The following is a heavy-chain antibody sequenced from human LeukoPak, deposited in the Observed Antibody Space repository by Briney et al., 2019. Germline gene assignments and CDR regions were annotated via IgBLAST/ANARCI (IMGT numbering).Heavy chain of an antibody. CDR3: ACYVGGGSGSYYRRYGMDV. V-gene: IGHV4-34*01. CDR2: INHSGST. Sequence: SETPSLTCAVYGGSFSGYYWSWIRQPPGKGLEWIGEINHSGSTNYNPSLKSRVTISVDTSKNQFSLKLSSVTAADTAVYYCACYVGGGSGSYYRRYGMDVWGQGTTVTVSS. D-gene: IGHD3-10*01. CDR1: GGSFSGYY. J-gene: IGHJ6*02.